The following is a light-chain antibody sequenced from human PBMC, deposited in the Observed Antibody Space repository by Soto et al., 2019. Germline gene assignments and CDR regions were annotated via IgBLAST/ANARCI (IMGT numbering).Light chain of an antibody. Sequence: QSALTQPRSVSGSPGQSVTISCTGTNSDVGGYYFVSWYQQHPGKAPKVMIYDVTKRPSGVPDRLSGSKSGNTASLTISGLQAEDEADYYCCSYAGTYTLVFGGGTKLTVL. CDR1: NSDVGGYYF. J-gene: IGLJ2*01. CDR3: CSYAGTYTLV. V-gene: IGLV2-11*01. CDR2: DVT.